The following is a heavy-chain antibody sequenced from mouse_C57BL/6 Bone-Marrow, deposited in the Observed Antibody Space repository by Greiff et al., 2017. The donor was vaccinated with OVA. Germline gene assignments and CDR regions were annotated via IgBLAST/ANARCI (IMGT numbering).Heavy chain of an antibody. CDR2: IYPSASET. CDR3: ATDN. J-gene: IGHJ2*01. CDR1: GYTFTRHW. V-gene: IGHV1-61*01. Sequence: QVHLNQPAAELVRPGSSVKLSCKASGYTFTRHWMDWVKQRTGQGLEWIGNIYPSASETHYNQTFKDKDKLTVDKSSSTAYMQISSLTSEDAAVYYWATDNWGQGTTLRGSS.